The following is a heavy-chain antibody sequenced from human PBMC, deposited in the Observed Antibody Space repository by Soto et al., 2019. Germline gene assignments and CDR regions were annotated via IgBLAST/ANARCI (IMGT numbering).Heavy chain of an antibody. CDR2: ISAYDGGT. D-gene: IGHD3-10*01. J-gene: IGHJ4*02. Sequence: ASVKVSCKASGYTFNAYGISWVRQAPGQGLEWMGWISAYDGGTKYAQNLQDRVTMTTDASTNTAHMELRSLRSDYTALYFCARIGGYQLLADFDYWGQGTPVTVS. CDR3: ARIGGYQLLADFDY. CDR1: GYTFNAYG. V-gene: IGHV1-18*01.